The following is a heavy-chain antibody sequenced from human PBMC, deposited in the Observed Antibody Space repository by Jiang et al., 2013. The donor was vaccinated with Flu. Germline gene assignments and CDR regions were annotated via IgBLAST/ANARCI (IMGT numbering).Heavy chain of an antibody. CDR1: GGSISTSGYY. J-gene: IGHJ1*01. CDR2: LFYSGST. Sequence: TCTVSGGSISTSGYYWGWIRQSPVKGLEWIGSLFYSGSTYYNPSLRSRVTISADASKTRFSLRLSSVSAADTAVYFCGSSNYGIEYFQYWGQGTLVTVSS. CDR3: GSSNYGIEYFQY. D-gene: IGHD3-10*01. V-gene: IGHV4-39*01.